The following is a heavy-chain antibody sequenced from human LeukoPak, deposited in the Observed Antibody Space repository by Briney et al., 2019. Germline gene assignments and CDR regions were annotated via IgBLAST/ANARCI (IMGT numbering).Heavy chain of an antibody. CDR2: INHSGYT. CDR3: ARLGSRVV. CDR1: GGSFSGYY. J-gene: IGHJ4*02. D-gene: IGHD3-10*01. Sequence: SETLSLTCAVYGGSFSGYYWSWIRQPPGKGLEWIGEINHSGYTNYNPSLKSRVTMSVDTSKNQFSLKLNSMTAADTAVYYCARLGSRVVWGQGTLVTVSS. V-gene: IGHV4-34*01.